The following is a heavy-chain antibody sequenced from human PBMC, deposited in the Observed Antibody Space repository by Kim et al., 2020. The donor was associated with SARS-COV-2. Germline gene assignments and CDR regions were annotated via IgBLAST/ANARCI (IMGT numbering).Heavy chain of an antibody. J-gene: IGHJ4*02. CDR3: AKDTGDSSGGIDY. V-gene: IGHV3-9*01. Sequence: GGSLRLSCAASGFTFDDYAMHWVRQAPGKGLEWVSGISWNSGSIGYADSVKGRFTISRDNTKNSLYLQMNSLRAEDTALYYCAKDTGDSSGGIDYWGQGTLVPVSS. CDR2: ISWNSGSI. D-gene: IGHD6-19*01. CDR1: GFTFDDYA.